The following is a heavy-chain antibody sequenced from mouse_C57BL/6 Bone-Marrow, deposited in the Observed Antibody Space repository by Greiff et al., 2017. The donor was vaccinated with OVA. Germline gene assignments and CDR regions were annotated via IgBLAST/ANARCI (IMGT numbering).Heavy chain of an antibody. V-gene: IGHV5-17*01. D-gene: IGHD3-2*02. CDR3: ARLEQLRLLDY. CDR2: ISSGSSTI. J-gene: IGHJ4*01. CDR1: GFTFSDYG. Sequence: DVKLVESGGGLVKPGGSLKLSCAASGFTFSDYGMHWVRQAPEKGLEWVAYISSGSSTIYYADTVKGRFTISRDNAKNTLFLQMTSLRSEDTAMYYCARLEQLRLLDYWGQGTSVTVSS.